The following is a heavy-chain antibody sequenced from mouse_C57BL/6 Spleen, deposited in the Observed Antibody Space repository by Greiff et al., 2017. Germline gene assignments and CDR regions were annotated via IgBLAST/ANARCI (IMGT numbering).Heavy chain of an antibody. CDR3: ARRAYGYDKGYAMDY. CDR2: IWSGGST. V-gene: IGHV2-2*01. J-gene: IGHJ4*01. CDR1: GFSLTSYG. D-gene: IGHD2-2*01. Sequence: VHLVESGPGLVQPSQSLSITCTVSGFSLTSYGVHWVRQSPGKGLEWLGVIWSGGSTDYNAAFISRLSISKDNSKSQFFFKMNSLQADDTAIYYCARRAYGYDKGYAMDYWGQGTSVTVSS.